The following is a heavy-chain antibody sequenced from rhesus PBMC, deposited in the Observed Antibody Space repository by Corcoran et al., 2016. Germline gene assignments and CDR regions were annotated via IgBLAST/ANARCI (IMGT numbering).Heavy chain of an antibody. CDR1: GASMSSAG. Sequence: QVQLQESGPGLFKPSETLSLTCTVSGASMSSAGGSCVRPPPGKGLEWIGEIKGNTGSTNYNPSLKSRVTISKDASKKQFSLKLTSVTAADTAVYYCTREKVASIDYWGQGVLVTASS. D-gene: IGHD4-29*01. J-gene: IGHJ4*01. CDR3: TREKVASIDY. CDR2: IKGNTGST. V-gene: IGHV4-80*01.